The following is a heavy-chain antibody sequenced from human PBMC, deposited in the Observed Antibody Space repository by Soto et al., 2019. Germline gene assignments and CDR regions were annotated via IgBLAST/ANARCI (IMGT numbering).Heavy chain of an antibody. V-gene: IGHV3-49*03. CDR3: TRDTRDVDIVATSHFDY. Sequence: GGSLRLSCTASGFTFGDYAMSWFRQAPGKGLEWVGFIRSKAYGGTTEYAASVKGRFTISRDDSKSIAYLQMNSLKTEDTAVYYCTRDTRDVDIVATSHFDYWGQGTLVTVSS. D-gene: IGHD5-12*01. CDR1: GFTFGDYA. J-gene: IGHJ4*02. CDR2: IRSKAYGGTT.